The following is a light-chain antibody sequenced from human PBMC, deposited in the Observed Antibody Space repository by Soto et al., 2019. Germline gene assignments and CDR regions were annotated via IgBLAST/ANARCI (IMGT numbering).Light chain of an antibody. CDR1: SSDVGGYNY. CDR3: SSYTSGSLHV. CDR2: DVS. J-gene: IGLJ1*01. Sequence: QSVLTRSASVSGSPGQSITISCTGTSSDVGGYNYVSWYQQHPGKAPKLMIYDVSNRPSGVSNRFSGSKSGNTASLTISGLKAEDEADYYCSSYTSGSLHVFGTGTKLTVL. V-gene: IGLV2-14*03.